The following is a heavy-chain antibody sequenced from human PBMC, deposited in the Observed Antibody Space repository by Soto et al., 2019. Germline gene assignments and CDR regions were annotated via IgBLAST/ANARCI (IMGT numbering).Heavy chain of an antibody. V-gene: IGHV4-4*03. Sequence: PPETLSLTCAVSGGSISSSNWWSWVRQPPGKGLEWIGEIYHSGSTNYNPSLKSRVTISVDKSKNQFSLKLSSVTAADTAVYYCARGLEGAAARPFDYWGQGTLVTVSS. CDR2: IYHSGST. CDR1: GGSISSSNW. CDR3: ARGLEGAAARPFDY. D-gene: IGHD6-13*01. J-gene: IGHJ4*02.